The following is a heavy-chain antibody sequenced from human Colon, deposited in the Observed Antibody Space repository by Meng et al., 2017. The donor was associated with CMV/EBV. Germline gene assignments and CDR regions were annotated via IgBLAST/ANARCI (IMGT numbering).Heavy chain of an antibody. CDR1: GYTFTGHH. J-gene: IGHJ5*02. CDR2: INCNSGGT. V-gene: IGHV1-2*02. Sequence: ASVKVSCKASGYTFTGHHMHWVRQVPGQGLEWMGWINCNSGGTKYAQKFQGRVTMTRDTSIGTAYMELSRLTSDDTAVYHCARDLVVVIPDDLWGQGTLVTVSS. D-gene: IGHD2-2*01. CDR3: ARDLVVVIPDDL.